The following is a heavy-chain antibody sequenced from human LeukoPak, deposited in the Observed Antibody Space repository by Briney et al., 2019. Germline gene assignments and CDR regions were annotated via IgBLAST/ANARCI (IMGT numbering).Heavy chain of an antibody. CDR1: GFTFSSYE. D-gene: IGHD6-19*01. J-gene: IGHJ4*02. Sequence: GGSLRLSCAASGFTFSSYEMNWVRQAPGKGLEWVAVIWYDGSNKYYADSVKGRFTISRDNSKRTLYLQMDSLRAEDTAVYYCARDRRLGGSDWFPGLRDWGQGTLVTVSS. CDR3: ARDRRLGGSDWFPGLRD. V-gene: IGHV3-33*08. CDR2: IWYDGSNK.